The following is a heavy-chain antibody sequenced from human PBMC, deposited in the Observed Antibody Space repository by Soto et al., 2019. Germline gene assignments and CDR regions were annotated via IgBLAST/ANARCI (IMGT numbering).Heavy chain of an antibody. Sequence: SETLSLTCTVSGGSISSYYWSWIRQPPGKGLEWIGYIYYSGSTNYNPSLKSRVTISVDTSKNQFSLKLSSVTAADTAVYYCARAVKGYYYGSGSPRCAFDIWGKGTMVTVSS. CDR1: GGSISSYY. V-gene: IGHV4-59*01. CDR3: ARAVKGYYYGSGSPRCAFDI. J-gene: IGHJ3*02. D-gene: IGHD3-10*01. CDR2: IYYSGST.